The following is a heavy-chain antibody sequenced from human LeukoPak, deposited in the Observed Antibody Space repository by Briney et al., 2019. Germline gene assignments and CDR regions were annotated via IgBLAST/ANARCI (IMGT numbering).Heavy chain of an antibody. J-gene: IGHJ4*02. Sequence: PGGSLRLFCAASGFTFSSYAMSWVRQAPGKGLEWVSAISGSGGSTYYADSVKGRFTISRDNSKNTLYLQMNSLRAEDTAVYYCAKVASRYYYDSSGYSDYWGQGTLVTVSS. CDR1: GFTFSSYA. CDR2: ISGSGGST. D-gene: IGHD3-22*01. V-gene: IGHV3-23*01. CDR3: AKVASRYYYDSSGYSDY.